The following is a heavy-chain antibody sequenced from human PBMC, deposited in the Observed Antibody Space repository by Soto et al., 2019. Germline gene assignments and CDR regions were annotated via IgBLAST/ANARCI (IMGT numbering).Heavy chain of an antibody. J-gene: IGHJ4*02. CDR1: GFTFSSYG. CDR2: ISYDGSNK. Sequence: GSLRLSCAASGFTFSSYGMHWVRQAPGKGLEWVAVISYDGSNKYYADSMKGRFTVSRDNAKNSVYLEMNSLSAEDTAVYYCARESEDLTSNFDYWGQGTLVTVSS. CDR3: ARESEDLTSNFDY. V-gene: IGHV3-30*03.